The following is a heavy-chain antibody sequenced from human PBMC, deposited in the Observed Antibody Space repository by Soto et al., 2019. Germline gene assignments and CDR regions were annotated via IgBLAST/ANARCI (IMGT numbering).Heavy chain of an antibody. CDR3: ARGQCSSTSCYGSAGSH. V-gene: IGHV4-34*01. CDR1: GGSFSGYY. CDR2: INHSGST. J-gene: IGHJ4*02. D-gene: IGHD2-2*01. Sequence: QVQLQQWGAGLLKPSETLSLTCAVYGGSFSGYYWSWIRQPPGKGLEWLGEINHSGSTNYNPSLKSRVTISVDTSKNQFSLKLSSVTAADTAVYYCARGQCSSTSCYGSAGSHWGQGTLVTVSS.